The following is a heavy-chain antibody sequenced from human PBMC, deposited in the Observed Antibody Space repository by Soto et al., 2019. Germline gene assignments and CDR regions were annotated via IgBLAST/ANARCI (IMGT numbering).Heavy chain of an antibody. CDR1: GGTFSSYT. CDR3: ARGGAIFGVVLDY. V-gene: IGHV1-69*02. J-gene: IGHJ4*02. Sequence: QVQLVQSGAEVKKPGSSMKVSCKASGGTFSSYTISWVRQAPGQGLEWMGRIIPILGIANYAQKFQGRVTITADKSTSTAYMELSSLRSEDTAVYYCARGGAIFGVVLDYWGQGTLVTVSS. D-gene: IGHD3-3*01. CDR2: IIPILGIA.